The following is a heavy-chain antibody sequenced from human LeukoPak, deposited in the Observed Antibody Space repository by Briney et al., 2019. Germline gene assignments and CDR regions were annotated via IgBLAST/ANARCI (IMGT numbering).Heavy chain of an antibody. J-gene: IGHJ2*01. CDR3: ARGKGRNYYGSGTSPGGFDL. CDR1: GGSISSSSYY. D-gene: IGHD3-10*01. Sequence: SETLSLTCTVSGGSISSSSYYWGWIRQPPGKGLEWIGEINHSGSTNYNPSLKSRVTISVDTSKNQFSLKLSSVTAADTAVYYCARGKGRNYYGSGTSPGGFDLWGRGTLVTVSS. CDR2: INHSGST. V-gene: IGHV4-39*07.